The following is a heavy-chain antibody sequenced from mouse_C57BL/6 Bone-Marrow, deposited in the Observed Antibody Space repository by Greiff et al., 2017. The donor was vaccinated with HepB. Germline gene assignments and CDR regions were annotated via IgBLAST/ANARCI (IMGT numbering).Heavy chain of an antibody. V-gene: IGHV14-4*01. J-gene: IGHJ1*03. Sequence: EVQLQESGAELVRPGASVKLSCTASGFNIKDDYMHWVKQRPEQGLEWIGWIDPENGDTEYASKFQGKATITADTSSNTAYLQLSSLTSEDTAVYYCTRSYEYFDVWGTGTTVTVSS. CDR3: TRSYEYFDV. CDR2: IDPENGDT. CDR1: GFNIKDDY. D-gene: IGHD1-1*01.